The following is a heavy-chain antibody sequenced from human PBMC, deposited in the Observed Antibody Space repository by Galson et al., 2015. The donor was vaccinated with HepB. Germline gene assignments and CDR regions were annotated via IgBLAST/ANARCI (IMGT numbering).Heavy chain of an antibody. CDR1: GYTFTSYG. V-gene: IGHV1-18*04. J-gene: IGHJ4*02. D-gene: IGHD3-3*01. CDR3: ARVTIFGVVKGLMDY. Sequence: SVKVSCKASGYTFTSYGISWVRQAPGQGLEWMGWISAYNGNTNYAQKLQGRVTMTTDTSTSTAYMELRSLRSDDTAVYYCARVTIFGVVKGLMDYWGQGTLVTVSS. CDR2: ISAYNGNT.